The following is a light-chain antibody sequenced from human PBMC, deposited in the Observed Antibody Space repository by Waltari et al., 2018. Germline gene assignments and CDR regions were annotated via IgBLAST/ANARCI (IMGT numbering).Light chain of an antibody. CDR2: AAS. Sequence: DIQMTQSPSSLSASVGDRVTITCRASQSISSYLNWYQQKPGKAPKFLISAASSLQSGVPSRFSGSGSGTDFTLTISSLQPEDFATYYCQQSYSTPQTFGGGTKVEIK. CDR1: QSISSY. J-gene: IGKJ4*01. V-gene: IGKV1-39*01. CDR3: QQSYSTPQT.